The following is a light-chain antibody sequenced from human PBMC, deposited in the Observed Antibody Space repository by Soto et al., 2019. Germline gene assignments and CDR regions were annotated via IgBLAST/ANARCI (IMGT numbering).Light chain of an antibody. CDR2: DVS. J-gene: IGLJ1*01. Sequence: QSALTQPRSVSGSPGQSVTISCTGTSSDVGGYNYVSWYQQHPGKAPKVLIYDVSKRPSGVPDRFSGSKSGNTASLTISGIQAGDEADYYCCSHAGSYTYVFGTGTKLTVL. CDR3: CSHAGSYTYV. V-gene: IGLV2-11*01. CDR1: SSDVGGYNY.